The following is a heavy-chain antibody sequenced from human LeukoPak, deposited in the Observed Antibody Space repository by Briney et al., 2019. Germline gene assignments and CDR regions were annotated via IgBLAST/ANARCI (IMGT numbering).Heavy chain of an antibody. CDR2: IYYSGST. D-gene: IGHD6-19*01. CDR1: GGSISSYY. V-gene: IGHV4-59*01. J-gene: IGHJ4*02. Sequence: SETLSLTCTASGGSISSYYWSWIRQPPGKGLEWIGYIYYSGSTNYNPSLKSRVTISVDTSKNQFSLKLSSVTAADTAVYYCARAYSSGWLSIWGQGTLVTVSS. CDR3: ARAYSSGWLSI.